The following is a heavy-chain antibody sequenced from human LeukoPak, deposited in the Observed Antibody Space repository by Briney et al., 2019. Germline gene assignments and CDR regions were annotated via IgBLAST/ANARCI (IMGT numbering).Heavy chain of an antibody. CDR3: AKDVPAAYFDY. CDR1: GFTFDNYG. V-gene: IGHV3-30*02. J-gene: IGHJ4*02. D-gene: IGHD2-2*01. CDR2: IRSDGGIK. Sequence: GGSLRLSCAASGFTFDNYGMHWVRQAPGKGLEWVAFIRSDGGIKYYAGSVKGRFTISRDNSKNTLYLQVNSLRAEDTAVYFCAKDVPAAYFDYWGQGTLVTVSS.